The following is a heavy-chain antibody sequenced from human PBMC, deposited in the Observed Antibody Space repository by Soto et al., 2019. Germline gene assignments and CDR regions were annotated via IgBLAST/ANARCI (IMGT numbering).Heavy chain of an antibody. CDR2: TYYRSKWYR. CDR3: ARLRGNSWLDD. J-gene: IGHJ5*02. CDR1: GDRVSSYSVD. V-gene: IGHV6-1*01. Sequence: QVQLQQSGPGLVKPSQTLSLNCAISGDRVSSYSVDWNRIRQSPSGGLEWLGRTYYRSKWYREYAISVQRRITSNADTSKNPDSLQLDSVTPDDTAVYYCARLRGNSWLDDWGEGPLVTVSS.